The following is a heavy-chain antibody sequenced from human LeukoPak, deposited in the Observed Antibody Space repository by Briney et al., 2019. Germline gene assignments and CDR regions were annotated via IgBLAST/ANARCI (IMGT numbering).Heavy chain of an antibody. Sequence: SETLSLTCTVSGGSISSYYWSWIRQPAGKGLEWIGRIYTSGSTNYNPSLKSRVAISVDKSKNQISLKLSSLTAADTAVYFCARDSTSDSSWYFDYWGQGILVTVSS. CDR3: ARDSTSDSSWYFDY. CDR1: GGSISSYY. V-gene: IGHV4-4*07. J-gene: IGHJ4*02. CDR2: IYTSGST. D-gene: IGHD6-13*01.